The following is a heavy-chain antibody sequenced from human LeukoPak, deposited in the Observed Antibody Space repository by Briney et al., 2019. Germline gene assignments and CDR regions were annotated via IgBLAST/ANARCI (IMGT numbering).Heavy chain of an antibody. Sequence: GRSLRLSCAASGFTSDDYAMHWVRQAPGKGLEWVSGISYNSDTIAYADSVKGRFTISRDNAKNSQYLQMNSLRAEDTALYYCAKDYCGGDCYSGWYFDLWGRGTLVTVSS. V-gene: IGHV3-9*02. CDR3: AKDYCGGDCYSGWYFDL. CDR2: ISYNSDTI. D-gene: IGHD2-21*02. CDR1: GFTSDDYA. J-gene: IGHJ2*01.